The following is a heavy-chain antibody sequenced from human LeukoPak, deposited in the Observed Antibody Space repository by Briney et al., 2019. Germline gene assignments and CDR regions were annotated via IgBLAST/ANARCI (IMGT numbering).Heavy chain of an antibody. CDR2: INHSGST. V-gene: IGHV4-34*01. CDR3: ACDYGDYTAFDP. CDR1: GGSFSGCY. D-gene: IGHD4-17*01. Sequence: TSETLSLTCAVYGGSFSGCYWSWIRQPPGKGLEWIGEINHSGSTNYNPSLKSRVTISVDTSKNQFSLKLSSVTAADTAVYYCACDYGDYTAFDPWGQGTLVTVSS. J-gene: IGHJ5*02.